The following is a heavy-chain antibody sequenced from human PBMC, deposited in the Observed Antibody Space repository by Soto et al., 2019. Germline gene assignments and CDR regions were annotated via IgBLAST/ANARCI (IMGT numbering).Heavy chain of an antibody. CDR1: GFSLSNVRMG. V-gene: IGHV2-26*01. CDR2: IYAIYVE. CDR3: VRTPPYCGGDCYPDF. J-gene: IGHJ4*02. D-gene: IGHD2-21*02. Sequence: QVTLKESGPVLVKPTETLTLTCTVSGFSLSNVRMGVSWVRQPPGKALEWLAHIYAIYVEAYSTSLNTRLISSKDTSKGHVVLTMTNMDPMDTATSYCVRTPPYCGGDCYPDFWGQGTLVTVSS.